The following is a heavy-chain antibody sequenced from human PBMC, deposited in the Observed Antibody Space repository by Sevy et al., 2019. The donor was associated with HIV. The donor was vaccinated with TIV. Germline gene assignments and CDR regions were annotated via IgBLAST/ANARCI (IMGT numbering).Heavy chain of an antibody. Sequence: ASVKVSCKASGYTFTGYYMHWVRQAPGQGLEWMGRINPNSGGTNYAQKFQGRVTMTRDTSISTAYMELSRLRSDDTAVYYCAREYSSSTGWLDPWGQGTLVTVSS. CDR3: AREYSSSTGWLDP. J-gene: IGHJ5*02. CDR1: GYTFTGYY. V-gene: IGHV1-2*06. D-gene: IGHD6-6*01. CDR2: INPNSGGT.